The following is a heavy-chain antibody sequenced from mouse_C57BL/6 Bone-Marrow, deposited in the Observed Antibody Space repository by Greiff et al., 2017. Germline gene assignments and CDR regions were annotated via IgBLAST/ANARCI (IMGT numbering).Heavy chain of an antibody. CDR2: IYPRSGNT. J-gene: IGHJ1*03. D-gene: IGHD1-1*01. Sequence: QVQLKQSGAELARPGASVKLSCKASGYTFTSYGISWVKQRTGQGLEWIGEIYPRSGNTYYNEKFKGKATLTADKSSSTAYMELRSLTSEDSAVYFCARLRGSPYWYFDVWGTGTTVTVSS. CDR1: GYTFTSYG. CDR3: ARLRGSPYWYFDV. V-gene: IGHV1-81*01.